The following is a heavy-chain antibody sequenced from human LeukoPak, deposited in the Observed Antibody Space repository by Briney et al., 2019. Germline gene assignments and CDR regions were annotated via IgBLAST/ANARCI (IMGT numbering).Heavy chain of an antibody. J-gene: IGHJ4*02. V-gene: IGHV3-23*01. Sequence: GGSLRLSCAASGFTFSSYAMSWVRQAPGKGLGWVSVISGSGGSTYSAESVKGRFTISRDNSKNTLYLQMNSLRVEDTAVYYCAKGPRASGWTYFDYWGQGTLVTVSS. D-gene: IGHD6-19*01. CDR1: GFTFSSYA. CDR3: AKGPRASGWTYFDY. CDR2: ISGSGGST.